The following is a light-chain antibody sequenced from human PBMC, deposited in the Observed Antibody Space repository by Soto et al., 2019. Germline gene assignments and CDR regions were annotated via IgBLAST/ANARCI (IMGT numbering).Light chain of an antibody. V-gene: IGLV1-44*01. CDR1: NSNIGSNA. Sequence: QSVLTQPPSASGTRGQRVTISCSGSNSNIGSNAVNWYQQFPGTAPRLLIYNNNQRPSGVPDRFSGSKSGTSASLAISGLQSEHEADYYCAAWDDSLSGPVFGTGTKLTVL. CDR2: NNN. J-gene: IGLJ1*01. CDR3: AAWDDSLSGPV.